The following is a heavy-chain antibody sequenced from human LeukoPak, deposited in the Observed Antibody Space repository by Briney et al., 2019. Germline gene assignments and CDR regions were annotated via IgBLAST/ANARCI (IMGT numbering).Heavy chain of an antibody. CDR1: GFTFSSYA. V-gene: IGHV3-23*01. Sequence: GGSLRLSCAASGFTFSSYATSWVRQAPGKGLEWVSAISGSGGSTYYADSVKGRFTISRDNSKNTLYLQMNSLRAEDTAVYYCAKGGPYDSSGYYYQPFDYWGQGTLVTVSS. D-gene: IGHD3-22*01. CDR2: ISGSGGST. CDR3: AKGGPYDSSGYYYQPFDY. J-gene: IGHJ4*02.